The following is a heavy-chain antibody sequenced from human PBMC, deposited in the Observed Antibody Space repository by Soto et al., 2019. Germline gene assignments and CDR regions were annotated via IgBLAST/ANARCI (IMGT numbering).Heavy chain of an antibody. CDR1: GGSISNRSYY. CDR3: SCGTFYYYGMDV. D-gene: IGHD1-1*01. V-gene: IGHV4-39*01. Sequence: SETLSVICTVSGGSISNRSYYRGCIRQPPGKGLEWIGSIYYSGSTYYNPSLKSRVTISVDTSKNQFSLKLSSVTAADTAVYYCSCGTFYYYGMDVWGQGTTVTVSS. CDR2: IYYSGST. J-gene: IGHJ6*02.